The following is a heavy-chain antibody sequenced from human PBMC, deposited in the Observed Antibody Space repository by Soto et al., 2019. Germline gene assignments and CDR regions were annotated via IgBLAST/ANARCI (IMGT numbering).Heavy chain of an antibody. V-gene: IGHV6-1*01. J-gene: IGHJ6*02. CDR3: ARIRARITDSYYYYGMDV. Sequence: TLSLTCAISGDSVSSNSAAWNWIRRSPSRGLEWLGRTYYRSKWYNDYAVSVKSRITINPDTSKNQFSLQLNSVTPGDTAVYYCARIRARITDSYYYYGMDVWRQGTTVTVSS. D-gene: IGHD3-3*01. CDR2: TYYRSKWYN. CDR1: GDSVSSNSAA.